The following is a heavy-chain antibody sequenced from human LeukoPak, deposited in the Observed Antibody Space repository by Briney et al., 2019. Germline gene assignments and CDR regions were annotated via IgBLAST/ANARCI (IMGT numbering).Heavy chain of an antibody. CDR1: GFTFSSYW. CDR2: IDNDASST. V-gene: IGHV3-74*01. J-gene: IGHJ4*02. D-gene: IGHD3-16*01. Sequence: GGSLRLSCAAFGFTFSSYWMHWVRQAPGKGLVWVSRIDNDASSTNYADSVKGRFTISRDNAKNTLYLQMNSLRADDTAVYYCARDWGSLTYWGQGTLVTVSS. CDR3: ARDWGSLTY.